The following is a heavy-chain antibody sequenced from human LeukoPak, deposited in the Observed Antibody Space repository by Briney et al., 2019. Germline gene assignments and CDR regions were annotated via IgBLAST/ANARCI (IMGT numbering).Heavy chain of an antibody. CDR2: INTDGRTT. V-gene: IGHV3-74*01. CDR1: GFHLSSHW. Sequence: GGSLRLSCAAHGFHLSSHWMTSVRQAPGKGLVWVDHINTDGRTTTYAASVKDRFTVARDNANHPLYLEMDRHRAADTSVYYWARDKTCMFDYWGQGTQVTVSS. CDR3: ARDKTCMFDY. J-gene: IGHJ4*02.